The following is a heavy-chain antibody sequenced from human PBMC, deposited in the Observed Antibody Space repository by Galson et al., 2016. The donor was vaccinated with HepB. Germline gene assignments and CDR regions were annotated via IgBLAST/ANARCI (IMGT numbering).Heavy chain of an antibody. CDR2: IYPGDSDT. V-gene: IGHV5-51*01. Sequence: QSGAEVKKAGESLKISCKGSGYRFTSYWIGWVRQMPGKGLEWMGIIYPGDSDTTYSPSFQGQVTISADKSMNTAYLQWSSLKASDTAMYYCARFPYFYDRTGEIDCWGQGTLVTVSS. CDR1: GYRFTSYW. D-gene: IGHD3-22*01. J-gene: IGHJ4*02. CDR3: ARFPYFYDRTGEIDC.